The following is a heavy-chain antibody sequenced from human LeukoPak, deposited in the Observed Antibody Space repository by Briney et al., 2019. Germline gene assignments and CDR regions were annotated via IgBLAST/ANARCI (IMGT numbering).Heavy chain of an antibody. V-gene: IGHV3-53*05. D-gene: IGHD6-13*01. J-gene: IGHJ4*02. CDR3: AKDPHSSSWYYFDS. CDR2: IYSGGNT. CDR1: GFTVSSNY. Sequence: GGSLRLSCAVSGFTVSSNYMSWVRQAPGKGLEWVSVIYSGGNTYYADSVKGRFTISRDNSKNTLYLQMNSLRAEDTAFYYCAKDPHSSSWYYFDSWGQGTLVTVSS.